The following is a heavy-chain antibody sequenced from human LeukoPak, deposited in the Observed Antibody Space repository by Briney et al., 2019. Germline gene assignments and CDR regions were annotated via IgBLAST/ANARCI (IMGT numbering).Heavy chain of an antibody. CDR2: ISYDGSNK. V-gene: IGHV3-30-3*01. CDR1: GFTFSSYA. CDR3: ARDQQSPHYENHPLPKAVAGTTDY. J-gene: IGHJ4*02. D-gene: IGHD6-19*01. Sequence: GRSLRLSCAASGFTFSSYAMHWVRQAPGKGLEWVAVISYDGSNKYYADSVKGRFTISRDNSKNTLYLQMNSLRAEDTAVYYCARDQQSPHYENHPLPKAVAGTTDYWGQGTLVTVSS.